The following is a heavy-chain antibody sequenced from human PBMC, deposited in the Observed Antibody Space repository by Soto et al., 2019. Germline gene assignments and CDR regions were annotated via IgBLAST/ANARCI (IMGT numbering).Heavy chain of an antibody. CDR1: GGTLSGNY. CDR2: INHSGST. D-gene: IGHD3-16*01. Sequence: SETLSLTCAVYGGTLSGNYWSWIRPPPWKGLEWIGEINHSGSTNYNPSLKSRVTISVDTSKNQFSLNLSSVTAADTAVYFCARGRSYGYFSNWFDPWGQGDLVTVSS. J-gene: IGHJ5*02. V-gene: IGHV4-34*01. CDR3: ARGRSYGYFSNWFDP.